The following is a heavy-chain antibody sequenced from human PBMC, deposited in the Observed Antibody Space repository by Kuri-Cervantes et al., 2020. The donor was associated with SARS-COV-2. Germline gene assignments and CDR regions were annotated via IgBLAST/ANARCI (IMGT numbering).Heavy chain of an antibody. CDR2: ISGSGGST. D-gene: IGHD6-13*01. V-gene: IGHV3-23*01. J-gene: IGHJ4*02. Sequence: GESLKISCAASGFTFSSYAMSWVRQAPGKGLEWVSVISGSGGSTYYADSVKGRFTISRDNSKNTLYLQMNSLRAEDTAVYYCAKPAAAPDYWGQGTLVTVSS. CDR3: AKPAAAPDY. CDR1: GFTFSSYA.